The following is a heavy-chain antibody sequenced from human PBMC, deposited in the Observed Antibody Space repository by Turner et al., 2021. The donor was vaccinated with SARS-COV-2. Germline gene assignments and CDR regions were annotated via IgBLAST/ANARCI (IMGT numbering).Heavy chain of an antibody. J-gene: IGHJ6*02. D-gene: IGHD5-18*01. CDR3: SRLMDTAMDYYGMDV. CDR1: AGSISSSSYY. V-gene: IGHV4-39*01. CDR2: IYYSGIT. Sequence: HLQLQESGPGLVKPSETLSLTCPVSAGSISSSSYYWGWIRQPPGKGPEWIGNIYYSGITYYNPSLKSRVTISVDTSKNQITLKLSSVTAADTAVYYCSRLMDTAMDYYGMDVWGQGTTVTVSS.